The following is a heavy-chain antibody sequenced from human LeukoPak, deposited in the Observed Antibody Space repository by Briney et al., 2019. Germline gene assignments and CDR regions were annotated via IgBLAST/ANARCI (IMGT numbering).Heavy chain of an antibody. CDR2: IYYSGST. J-gene: IGHJ4*02. Sequence: SETLSLTCTVSGGSISSYYWSWIRQPPGKGLEWIGYIYYSGSTNYNPSLKSRVTISVDTSKNQFSLKLSSVTAADTAVYYCARSAGGWEEGKFDYWGQGTLVTVSS. D-gene: IGHD1-26*01. CDR3: ARSAGGWEEGKFDY. V-gene: IGHV4-59*01. CDR1: GGSISSYY.